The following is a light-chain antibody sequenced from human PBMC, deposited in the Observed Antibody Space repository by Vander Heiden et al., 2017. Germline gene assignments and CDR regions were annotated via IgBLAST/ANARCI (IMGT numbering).Light chain of an antibody. Sequence: EIVVTPYPATLSLSPGERATLSCRASQSVSSYLAWYQHKPGQAPRLLIYDASNRATGIPARFSGSGSGTDFTLTISSLEPEDFAVYYCQQRSKWPGTFGQGTKLEI. V-gene: IGKV3-11*01. J-gene: IGKJ2*01. CDR3: QQRSKWPGT. CDR1: QSVSSY. CDR2: DAS.